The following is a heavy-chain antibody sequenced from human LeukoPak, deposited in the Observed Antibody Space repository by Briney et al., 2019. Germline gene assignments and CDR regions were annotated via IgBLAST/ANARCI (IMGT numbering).Heavy chain of an antibody. CDR2: VNHSGST. Sequence: SETLSLTCAVYGGSFSGYYWSWIRQPPGKGLEWIGEVNHSGSTNYNPSLKSRVTISVDTSKNQFSLKLSSVTAADTAVYYCARSWYCSSTSCYAIDYWGQRTLVTVSS. CDR3: ARSWYCSSTSCYAIDY. V-gene: IGHV4-34*01. D-gene: IGHD2-2*01. CDR1: GGSFSGYY. J-gene: IGHJ4*02.